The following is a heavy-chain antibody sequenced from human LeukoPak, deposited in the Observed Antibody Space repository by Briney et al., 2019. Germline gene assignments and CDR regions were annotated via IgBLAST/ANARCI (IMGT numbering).Heavy chain of an antibody. V-gene: IGHV3-73*01. CDR1: GFTFSDPA. J-gene: IGHJ6*02. D-gene: IGHD1-26*01. CDR2: IRNKANNYAT. CDR3: SFIVGSTGGYGMGV. Sequence: PGGSLKLSCAASGFTFSDPAIHWVRQASGKGLEWVGRIRNKANNYATAYAASVKGRFTISRDDSKNTAYLQMDSLKTEDTAVYYCSFIVGSTGGYGMGVWGQGTTVTVSS.